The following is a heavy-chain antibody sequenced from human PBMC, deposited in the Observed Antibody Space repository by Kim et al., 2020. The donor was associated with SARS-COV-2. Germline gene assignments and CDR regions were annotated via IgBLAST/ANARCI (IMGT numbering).Heavy chain of an antibody. J-gene: IGHJ4*02. V-gene: IGHV1-69*01. CDR3: ARTMTTVTTSLPEYYFDY. Sequence: QGRVTITADESTSTAYMELSSLRSEDTAVYYCARTMTTVTTSLPEYYFDYWGQGTLVTVSS. D-gene: IGHD4-17*01.